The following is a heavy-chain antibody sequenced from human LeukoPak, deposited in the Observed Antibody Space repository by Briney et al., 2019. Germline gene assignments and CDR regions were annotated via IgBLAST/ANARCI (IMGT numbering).Heavy chain of an antibody. D-gene: IGHD3-22*01. J-gene: IGHJ3*02. CDR2: IYYSGST. CDR1: GGSISSYY. CDR3: ARGTMMDAFDI. Sequence: SETLSLTCTVSGGSISSYYWSWIRQPPGKGLEWIGYIYYSGSTNYNPSLKSRVTISVDTSKNQFSLKLSSVTAADTAVYYRARGTMMDAFDIWGQGTMVTVSS. V-gene: IGHV4-59*01.